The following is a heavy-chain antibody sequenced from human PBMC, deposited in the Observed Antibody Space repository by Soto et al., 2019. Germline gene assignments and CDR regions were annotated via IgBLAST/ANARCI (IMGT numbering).Heavy chain of an antibody. J-gene: IGHJ6*03. D-gene: IGHD6-6*01. CDR3: ARRVAARVGNYYYYYYMDV. CDR2: ISYSGST. CDR1: GGPISNYY. V-gene: IGHV4-59*08. Sequence: PSETLSLTCTVSGGPISNYYWSWIRQPPGRGLEWIGYISYSGSTNYNPSLKSRVTISVDTSKNQFSLKLSSVTAADTAVYYCARRVAARVGNYYYYYYMDVWGKGTTVTVSS.